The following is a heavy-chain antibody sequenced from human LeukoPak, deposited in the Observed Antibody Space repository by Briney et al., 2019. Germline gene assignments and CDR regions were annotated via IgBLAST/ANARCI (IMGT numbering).Heavy chain of an antibody. D-gene: IGHD3-10*01. J-gene: IGHJ4*02. CDR1: GFTFSSYE. CDR2: ISSSGSTI. Sequence: GGSLRLSCAASGFTFSSYEMNWVRQAPGKGLEWVSYISSSGSTIYYADSVKGRFTISRDNAKNSLHLQMNSLRAEDTAVYYCARTADGSGSYYMSLFDYWGQGTLVTVSS. V-gene: IGHV3-48*03. CDR3: ARTADGSGSYYMSLFDY.